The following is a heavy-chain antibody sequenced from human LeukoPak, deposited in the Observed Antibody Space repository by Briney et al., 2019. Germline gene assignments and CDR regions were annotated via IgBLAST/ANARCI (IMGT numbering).Heavy chain of an antibody. CDR3: ARGRAGQFDY. CDR2: ISSSSSTI. D-gene: IGHD6-13*01. Sequence: GGSLRLSCAASGFTFSTYEMNWVRQAPGKGLEWVSYISSSSSTIYYADSVKGRFTISRDNAKNSLYLQMNSLRDEDTAVYYCARGRAGQFDYWGQGTLVTVSS. J-gene: IGHJ4*02. V-gene: IGHV3-48*02. CDR1: GFTFSTYE.